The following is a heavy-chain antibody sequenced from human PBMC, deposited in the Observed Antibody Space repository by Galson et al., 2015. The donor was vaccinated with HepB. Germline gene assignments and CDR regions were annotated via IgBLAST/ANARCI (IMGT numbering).Heavy chain of an antibody. CDR3: ARAGSSSWYYYYGMDV. J-gene: IGHJ6*02. V-gene: IGHV1-2*02. Sequence: SVKVSCKASGCTFTGYYMRWVRQAPGQGLEWMGGINPNSGGANYAQKFQGRVTMTRDTSISTAYMEPSRLRSDDTAVDYCARAGSSSWYYYYGMDVWGQGTTVTVSS. D-gene: IGHD6-13*01. CDR2: INPNSGGA. CDR1: GCTFTGYY.